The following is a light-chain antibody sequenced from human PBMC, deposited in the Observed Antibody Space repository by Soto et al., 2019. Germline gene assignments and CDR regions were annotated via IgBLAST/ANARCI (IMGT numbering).Light chain of an antibody. J-gene: IGKJ2*01. CDR3: QQSFNSPT. CDR1: HDVSTF. CDR2: AAS. Sequence: IQMTQSPSSLSASIGDRVTITCRASHDVSTFLNWYQQKPGKAPKLLIYAASSLHTGVPSTFSGSGSGTDFTLTISSLQRDDIATYFCQQSFNSPTFGQGTKLDIK. V-gene: IGKV1-39*01.